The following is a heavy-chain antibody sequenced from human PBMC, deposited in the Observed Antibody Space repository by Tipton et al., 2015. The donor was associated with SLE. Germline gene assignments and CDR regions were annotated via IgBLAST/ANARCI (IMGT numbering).Heavy chain of an antibody. V-gene: IGHV1-69*13. D-gene: IGHD3-3*02. CDR1: GGTFSSYA. CDR3: ARPEVLGYYYGMDV. CDR2: IIPIFGTA. J-gene: IGHJ6*02. Sequence: QSGPEVKKPGASVKVSCKASGGTFSSYAISWVRQAPGQGLEWMGGIIPIFGTANYAQKFQGRVTITADESTSTAYMELSSLRSEDTAVYYYARPEVLGYYYGMDVWGQGTTVTVSS.